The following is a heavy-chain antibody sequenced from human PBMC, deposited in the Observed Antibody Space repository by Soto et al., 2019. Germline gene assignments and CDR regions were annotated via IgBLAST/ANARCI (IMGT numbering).Heavy chain of an antibody. CDR1: GFTFSSYG. Sequence: GGSLRLSCAASGFTFSSYGMHWVRQAPGKGLEWVAVISYDGSNKYYADSVKGRFTISRDNSKNTLYLQMNSLRAEDTAVYYCARAWSTSMAVAHAFGTWGQGTMVTVSS. CDR3: ARAWSTSMAVAHAFGT. V-gene: IGHV3-30*03. J-gene: IGHJ3*02. D-gene: IGHD6-19*01. CDR2: ISYDGSNK.